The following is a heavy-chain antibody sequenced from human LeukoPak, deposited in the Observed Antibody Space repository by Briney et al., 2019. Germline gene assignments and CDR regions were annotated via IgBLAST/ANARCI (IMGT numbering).Heavy chain of an antibody. D-gene: IGHD6-13*01. Sequence: GGSLRLSCAASGFAFHSHWMHWVRQAPGKGLEWVSGISWNSGSIGYADSVKGRFTISRDNAKNSLYLQMNSLRAEDTALYYCAKDILTAAAGTFFDYWGQGTLVTVSS. CDR3: AKDILTAAAGTFFDY. CDR1: GFAFHSHW. J-gene: IGHJ4*02. CDR2: ISWNSGSI. V-gene: IGHV3-9*01.